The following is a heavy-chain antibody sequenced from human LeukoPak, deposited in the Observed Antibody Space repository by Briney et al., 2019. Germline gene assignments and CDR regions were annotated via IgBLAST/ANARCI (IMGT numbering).Heavy chain of an antibody. CDR2: IYYSGST. Sequence: PSETLSLTCTVSGGSISSSSYYWGWIRQPPGKGLEWIGSIYYSGSTYYNPSLKSRVTISVDTSKNQFSLKLSSVTAADTAVYYCARSWFGESRGAFDIWGQGTMVTVSS. CDR1: GGSISSSSYY. V-gene: IGHV4-39*01. J-gene: IGHJ3*02. D-gene: IGHD3-10*01. CDR3: ARSWFGESRGAFDI.